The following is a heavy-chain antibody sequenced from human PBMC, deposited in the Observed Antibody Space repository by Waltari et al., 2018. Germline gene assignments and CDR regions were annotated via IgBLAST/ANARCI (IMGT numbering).Heavy chain of an antibody. CDR1: GFSLSTSGMC. J-gene: IGHJ4*02. CDR2: IDWDDDK. CDR3: ARIFMLDRGVPAAIIHTYFDY. Sequence: QVTLRESGPALVKPTQTLTLTCTFSGFSLSTSGMCVSWIRQPPGKALEWLARIDWDDDKYYSTSLKTRLTISKDTSKNQVVLTMTNMDPVDTATYYCARIFMLDRGVPAAIIHTYFDYWGQGTLVTVSS. D-gene: IGHD2-2*01. V-gene: IGHV2-70*15.